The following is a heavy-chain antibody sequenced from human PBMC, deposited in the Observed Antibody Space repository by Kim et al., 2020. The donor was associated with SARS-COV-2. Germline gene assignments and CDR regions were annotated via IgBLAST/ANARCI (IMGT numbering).Heavy chain of an antibody. CDR2: TYYRSKWYN. CDR3: ARDQYYYDSSGYYGGKPEGYYFDY. D-gene: IGHD3-22*01. J-gene: IGHJ4*02. Sequence: SQTLSLTCAISGDSVSSNSAAWNWIRQSPSRGLEWLGRTYYRSKWYNDYAVSVKSRITINPDTSKNQFSLQLNSVTPEDTAVYYCARDQYYYDSSGYYGGKPEGYYFDYWGQGTLVTVSS. CDR1: GDSVSSNSAA. V-gene: IGHV6-1*01.